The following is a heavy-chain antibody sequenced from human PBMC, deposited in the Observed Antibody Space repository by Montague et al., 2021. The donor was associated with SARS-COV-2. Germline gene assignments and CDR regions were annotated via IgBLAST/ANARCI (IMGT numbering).Heavy chain of an antibody. CDR3: ARELVRYYYGMDV. D-gene: IGHD6-6*01. J-gene: IGHJ6*02. CDR1: GFTFSSYG. Sequence: SLRLSCAASGFTFSSYGMHWVRQAPGKGLEWVAVISYDGSNKYYADSVKGRFTISGDNSKNTLYLQMNSLRAEDTAVYYCARELVRYYYGMDVWGQGTTVTVSS. CDR2: ISYDGSNK. V-gene: IGHV3-33*05.